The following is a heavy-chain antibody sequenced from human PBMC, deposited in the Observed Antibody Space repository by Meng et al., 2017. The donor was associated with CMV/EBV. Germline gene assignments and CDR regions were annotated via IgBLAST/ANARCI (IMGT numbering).Heavy chain of an antibody. D-gene: IGHD6-13*01. J-gene: IGHJ5*02. Sequence: QITFKGCGPTLVKPTQTLTLTCTFSWFLLRNSGVGVGWIRQPPGKALEWLALIYWDDDKRYSPSLKSRLTITKDTSKNQVVLTMTNMDPVDTATYYCAHRGRIAAAGTDWFDPWGQGTLVTVSS. CDR3: AHRGRIAAAGTDWFDP. CDR1: WFLLRNSGVG. V-gene: IGHV2-5*02. CDR2: IYWDDDK.